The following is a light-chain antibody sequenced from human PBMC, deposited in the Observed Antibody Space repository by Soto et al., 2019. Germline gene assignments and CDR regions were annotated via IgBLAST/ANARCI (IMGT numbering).Light chain of an antibody. CDR3: QQYDGN. V-gene: IGKV1-5*01. CDR1: QNINNW. J-gene: IGKJ3*01. CDR2: DAS. Sequence: DIQLTQSPSTLSAYVGDRVTLTCRASQNINNWLAWYQQKPGKAPKVLIYDASSLESGLPSRFSGSGSGTEFTLTISSLQPDDFATYYCQQYDGNFGPGTKVDIK.